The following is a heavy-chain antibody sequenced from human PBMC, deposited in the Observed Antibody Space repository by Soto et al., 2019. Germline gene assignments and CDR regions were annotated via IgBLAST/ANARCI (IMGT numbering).Heavy chain of an antibody. CDR3: ARIKSSYDFWSGYYDPWFDP. V-gene: IGHV1-18*01. CDR2: ISAYNGNT. D-gene: IGHD3-3*01. Sequence: ASVKVSCKASGYTFTSYGISWVRQAPGQGLEWMGWISAYNGNTNYAQKLQGRVTMTTDTSTSTAYMELRSLRSDDTAVYYCARIKSSYDFWSGYYDPWFDPWGQGTLVTVSS. J-gene: IGHJ5*02. CDR1: GYTFTSYG.